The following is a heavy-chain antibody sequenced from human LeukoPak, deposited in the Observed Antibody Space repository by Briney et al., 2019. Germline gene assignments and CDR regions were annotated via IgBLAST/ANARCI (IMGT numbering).Heavy chain of an antibody. CDR2: FGGSGSDT. CDR3: AKDIFRGAFDY. V-gene: IGHV3-23*01. CDR1: GFSFSGNA. J-gene: IGHJ4*02. D-gene: IGHD2-21*01. Sequence: GGSLRLSCAASGFSFSGNAMAWVRQAPGKGLEWVSGFGGSGSDTYYADSVKGRFTISRDNSKNTLYLQMNSLRAEDTAVYYCAKDIFRGAFDYWGQGALVTVSS.